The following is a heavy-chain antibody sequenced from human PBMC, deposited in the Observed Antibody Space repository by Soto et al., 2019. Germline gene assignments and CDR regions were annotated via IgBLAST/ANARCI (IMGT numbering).Heavy chain of an antibody. CDR1: GFTFGSYA. Sequence: GGSLRLSCTASGFTFGSYAMNWVRQAPGKGLEWVSGFSGNGVSTYYADSAKGRFTISRDNSKNTLYLQMNSLRAEDTAVYYCAKDHAVFGDYFDYWGQGTLVTVSS. V-gene: IGHV3-23*01. CDR2: FSGNGVST. J-gene: IGHJ4*02. D-gene: IGHD2-21*01. CDR3: AKDHAVFGDYFDY.